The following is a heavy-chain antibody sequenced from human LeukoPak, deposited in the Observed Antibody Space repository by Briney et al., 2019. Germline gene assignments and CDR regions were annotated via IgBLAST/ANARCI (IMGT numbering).Heavy chain of an antibody. J-gene: IGHJ3*02. Sequence: KPSETLALHCTVSGGSISSSSYYWGWVRPPPGKGLEWIGSIYYTGSTYYNPSLKSRVTISVDTSENQFSLRLTSVIAADTAVYYCVRGVRIWGQGTMVTVSS. V-gene: IGHV4-39*01. D-gene: IGHD3-10*01. CDR3: VRGVRI. CDR2: IYYTGST. CDR1: GGSISSSSYY.